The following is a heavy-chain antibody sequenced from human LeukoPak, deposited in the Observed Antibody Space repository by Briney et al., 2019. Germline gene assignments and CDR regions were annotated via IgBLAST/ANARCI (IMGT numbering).Heavy chain of an antibody. CDR3: AREAYDSSGVGFDY. CDR1: GGSISSSSYY. CDR2: IYYSGST. Sequence: SETLSFTCTVSGGSISSSSYYWGWIRQPPGKGLEWIGSIYYSGSTYYNPSLKSRVTISVDTSKNQFSLKLSSVTAADTAVYYCAREAYDSSGVGFDYWGQGTLVTVSS. V-gene: IGHV4-39*07. D-gene: IGHD3-22*01. J-gene: IGHJ4*02.